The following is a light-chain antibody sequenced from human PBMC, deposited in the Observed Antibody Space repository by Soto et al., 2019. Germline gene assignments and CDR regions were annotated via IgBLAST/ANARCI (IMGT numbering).Light chain of an antibody. CDR3: QRRSNWLLT. V-gene: IGKV3-11*01. Sequence: EIVLTQSPATLPLSPGERAILSCRASQSVRSYLTWYQQKPGQAPRLLMYDTSTRAAGIPARFSGSGSGTDFTLTLSSLEPEDFAVYYCQRRSNWLLTFGGGTKVELK. CDR2: DTS. J-gene: IGKJ4*01. CDR1: QSVRSY.